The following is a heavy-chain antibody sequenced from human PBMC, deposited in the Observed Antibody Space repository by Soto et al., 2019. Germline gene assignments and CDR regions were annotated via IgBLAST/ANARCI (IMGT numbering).Heavy chain of an antibody. D-gene: IGHD3-9*01. CDR3: ARLTDYDILFPDEKNPVWYFDY. Sequence: GESLKISCKGSGYSFTSYWIGWVRQMPGKGLEWMGIIYPGDSDTRYSPSFQGQVTISADKSISTAYLQWSSLKASDTAMYYCARLTDYDILFPDEKNPVWYFDYWGQGTLVTVSS. CDR2: IYPGDSDT. CDR1: GYSFTSYW. V-gene: IGHV5-51*01. J-gene: IGHJ4*02.